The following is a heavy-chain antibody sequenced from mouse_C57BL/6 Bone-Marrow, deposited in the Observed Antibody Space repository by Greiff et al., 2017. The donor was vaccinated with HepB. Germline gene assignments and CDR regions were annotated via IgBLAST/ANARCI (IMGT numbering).Heavy chain of an antibody. V-gene: IGHV1-76*01. CDR1: GYTFTDYY. J-gene: IGHJ4*01. CDR3: ARGGLRYAMDY. Sequence: VQLQQSGAELVRPGASVKLSCKASGYTFTDYYINWVKQRPGQGLEWIARIYPGSGNTYYNEKFKGKDTLTAEKSSSTAYMQLSSLTSEDSAVYFCARGGLRYAMDYWGQGTSVTVSS. D-gene: IGHD1-1*01. CDR2: IYPGSGNT.